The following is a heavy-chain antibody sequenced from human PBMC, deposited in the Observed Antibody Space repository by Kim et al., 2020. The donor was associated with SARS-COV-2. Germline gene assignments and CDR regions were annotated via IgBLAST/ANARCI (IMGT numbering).Heavy chain of an antibody. J-gene: IGHJ6*02. CDR3: AKDPVRGEGYYYYYGMDV. D-gene: IGHD3-10*02. Sequence: GGSLRLSCAASGFTFSNYGMHWVRQAPGKGLEWVAVIWYDGSNKYYADSVKGRFTISRDNSKNTLYLQINSLRAEDTAVYYCAKDPVRGEGYYYYYGMDVWGQGTTVTVSS. V-gene: IGHV3-33*06. CDR2: IWYDGSNK. CDR1: GFTFSNYG.